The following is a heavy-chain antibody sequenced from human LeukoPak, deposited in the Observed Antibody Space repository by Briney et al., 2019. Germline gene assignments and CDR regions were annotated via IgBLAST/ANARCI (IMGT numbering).Heavy chain of an antibody. V-gene: IGHV4-34*01. D-gene: IGHD3-9*01. CDR1: GVSINDYY. Sequence: PSETLSLTCGVFGVSINDYYWSWIRQSPGKGLEWIGEISHAEGTRYNPSLESRVTMSVGTSENQLSLKLIFVTAADTAVYYCARIRCGHSGSVCYNHWGLGTLVTVSS. CDR3: ARIRCGHSGSVCYNH. J-gene: IGHJ1*01. CDR2: ISHAEGT.